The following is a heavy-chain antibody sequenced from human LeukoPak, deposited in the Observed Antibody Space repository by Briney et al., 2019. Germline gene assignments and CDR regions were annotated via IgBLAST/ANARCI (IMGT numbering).Heavy chain of an antibody. D-gene: IGHD5-18*01. Sequence: NPSETLSLTSTVSGGSISTYYWSWIRLPPGKGLEWIGYIYYTGATYYNPSLKSRVTISLDTSKNHFSLKLSSVTAADAAVYYCARAGYSYGTGYYFDYWGQGTVVTVSS. CDR3: ARAGYSYGTGYYFDY. CDR2: IYYTGAT. V-gene: IGHV4-59*01. J-gene: IGHJ4*01. CDR1: GGSISTYY.